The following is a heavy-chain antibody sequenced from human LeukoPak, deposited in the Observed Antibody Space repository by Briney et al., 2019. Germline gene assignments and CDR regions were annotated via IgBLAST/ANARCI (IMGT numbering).Heavy chain of an antibody. J-gene: IGHJ6*02. CDR1: GYSFIRYW. CDR3: ARQRSVGFDGNYYYDGLDV. CDR2: IYPGDSDT. V-gene: IGHV5-51*01. Sequence: GESLKISCKGCGYSFIRYWIGWVRQMPGKGLEWMGIIYPGDSDTRYSPSFQGQVTISADKSIGTAHLQWSSLKASDTAIYYCARQRSVGFDGNYYYDGLDVWGPGTTVTVSS. D-gene: IGHD2-15*01.